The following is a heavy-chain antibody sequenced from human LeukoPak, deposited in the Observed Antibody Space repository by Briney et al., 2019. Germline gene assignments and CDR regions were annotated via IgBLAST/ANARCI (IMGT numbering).Heavy chain of an antibody. CDR1: GYSISSGYY. CDR3: ATLGAPIDY. J-gene: IGHJ4*02. Sequence: SETLSLTCTVSGYSISSGYYWGWIRQPPGKGLEWIGSIYHSGSTNYNPSLKSRVTISVDTSKNQFSLKLSSVTAADTAVYYCATLGAPIDYWGQGTLVTVSS. CDR2: IYHSGST. V-gene: IGHV4-38-2*02. D-gene: IGHD1-26*01.